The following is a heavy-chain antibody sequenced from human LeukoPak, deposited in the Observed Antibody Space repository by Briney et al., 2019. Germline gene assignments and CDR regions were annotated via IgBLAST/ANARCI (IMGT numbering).Heavy chain of an antibody. Sequence: GGSLRLSCAASVFTFSTYEMHWVRQAPGKGLEWIAHISSSDTSKNYADSVKGRFTISRDNAKNALYLQMSSLRGEDTAVYHCTGENSSGYGPGAFDIWGQGPMVTVSS. J-gene: IGHJ3*02. CDR2: ISSSDTSK. V-gene: IGHV3-48*03. CDR3: TGENSSGYGPGAFDI. D-gene: IGHD3-22*01. CDR1: VFTFSTYE.